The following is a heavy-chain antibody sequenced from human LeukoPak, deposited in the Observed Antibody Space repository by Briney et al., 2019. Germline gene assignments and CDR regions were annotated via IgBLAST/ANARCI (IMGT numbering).Heavy chain of an antibody. CDR2: VSPIYGTS. V-gene: IGHV1-69*13. CDR3: ARDCSGGRCYGAFDI. D-gene: IGHD2-15*01. J-gene: IGHJ3*02. Sequence: GASVKVSCKASGGTFFRYAITWVRQAPGQRREWMGGVSPIYGTSDYAQRFQGRVTISADESTSTAFLEVRSLRSEDTAVYYCARDCSGGRCYGAFDIWGQGTLVSVSS. CDR1: GGTFFRYA.